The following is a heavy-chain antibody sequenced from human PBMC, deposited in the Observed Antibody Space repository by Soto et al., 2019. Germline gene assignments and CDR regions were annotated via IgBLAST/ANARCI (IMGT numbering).Heavy chain of an antibody. CDR2: IKSKTDGGTT. J-gene: IGHJ6*02. Sequence: GGSLRLSCAASGFIFSNAWMSWVRQAPGKGLEWVGRIKSKTDGGTTDYAAPVKGRFTISRDDSKNTLYLQMNSLKTEDTAVYYCTTDPYYDFWSGYHYYYYGMDVWGQGTTVTVS. CDR1: GFIFSNAW. V-gene: IGHV3-15*01. CDR3: TTDPYYDFWSGYHYYYYGMDV. D-gene: IGHD3-3*01.